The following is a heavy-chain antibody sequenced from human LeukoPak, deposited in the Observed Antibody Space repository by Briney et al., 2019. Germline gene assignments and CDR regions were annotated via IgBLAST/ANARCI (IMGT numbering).Heavy chain of an antibody. V-gene: IGHV4-39*01. D-gene: IGHD1-26*01. CDR3: ASIVGAKGNP. CDR2: IYYSGST. J-gene: IGHJ5*02. CDR1: GGSISSSSYY. Sequence: SETLSLTCTVSGGSISSSSYYWGWIRQPPGKGLEWIGSIYYSGSTYYNPSLKSRVTISVDTSKNQFSLKLSSVTAADTAVYYCASIVGAKGNPWGQGTLVTVSS.